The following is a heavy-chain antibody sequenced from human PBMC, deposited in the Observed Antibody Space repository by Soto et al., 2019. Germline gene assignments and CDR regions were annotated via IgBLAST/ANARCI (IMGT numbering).Heavy chain of an antibody. Sequence: SLRLSCVASGFTFSNSPIHWVRQAPGKGLEWVSVMSYDGNRQYYADSVKGRFTISRDSSKNTLYLQMNSVRLEDTAMYYCAREEYSTHYFDFWGQGTLVTVSS. CDR2: MSYDGNRQ. D-gene: IGHD5-18*01. J-gene: IGHJ4*02. CDR3: AREEYSTHYFDF. V-gene: IGHV3-30-3*01. CDR1: GFTFSNSP.